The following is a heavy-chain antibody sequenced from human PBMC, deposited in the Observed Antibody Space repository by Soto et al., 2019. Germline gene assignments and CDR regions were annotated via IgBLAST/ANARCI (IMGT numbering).Heavy chain of an antibody. J-gene: IGHJ5*02. CDR1: GYNFATYW. Sequence: GESLKISFQASGYNFATYWIAWVRQMPGKGLEYMVIIYPGNSDARYSPSFQGQVTFSADKSISTAYLHWSSLKASDTAMYYCARHGFYGEYASNYFDPWGQGTLVTVSS. CDR2: IYPGNSDA. CDR3: ARHGFYGEYASNYFDP. V-gene: IGHV5-51*01. D-gene: IGHD4-17*01.